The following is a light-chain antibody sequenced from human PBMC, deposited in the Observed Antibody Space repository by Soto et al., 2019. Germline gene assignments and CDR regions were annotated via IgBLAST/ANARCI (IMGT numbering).Light chain of an antibody. CDR3: QQYNSYPIT. J-gene: IGKJ5*01. CDR2: AAS. CDR1: QTISSW. Sequence: DIQMTQSPSTLSASVGDRVTITCRASQTISSWLAWYQQKPGKAPKLLIYAASSLQSGVPSRFSGSGSGTEFTLTISSLQPDDFATYYCQQYNSYPITFGQGTRLEIK. V-gene: IGKV1-5*01.